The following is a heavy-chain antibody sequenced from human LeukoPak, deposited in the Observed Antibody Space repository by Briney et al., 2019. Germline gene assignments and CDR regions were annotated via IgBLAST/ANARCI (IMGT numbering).Heavy chain of an antibody. D-gene: IGHD3-9*01. CDR1: GFTFTNYW. CDR2: IEQDGSEK. CDR3: ARLPILSPPLRYFDWLNSDWYFDL. Sequence: GGSLRLSCAVSGFTFTNYWMTWVRQAPGKGLEWVANIEQDGSEKYYVDSVKGRFTISRDNAKNSLYLQMNSLRAEDTAVYYCARLPILSPPLRYFDWLNSDWYFDLWGRGTLVTVSS. V-gene: IGHV3-7*01. J-gene: IGHJ2*01.